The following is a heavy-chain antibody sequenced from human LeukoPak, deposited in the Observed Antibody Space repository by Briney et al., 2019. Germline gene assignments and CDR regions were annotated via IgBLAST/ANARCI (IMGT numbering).Heavy chain of an antibody. CDR2: INHSGST. Sequence: SETLSLTCAVYGGSFSGYYWSWIRQPPGKGLEWIGEINHSGSTNYNPSLKSRVTISVDTSKNQFSLKLSSVTAADTAVYYCARVGYYGSGSYYQRKNYYCYGMDVWGQGTTVTVSS. CDR3: ARVGYYGSGSYYQRKNYYCYGMDV. V-gene: IGHV4-34*01. D-gene: IGHD3-10*01. CDR1: GGSFSGYY. J-gene: IGHJ6*02.